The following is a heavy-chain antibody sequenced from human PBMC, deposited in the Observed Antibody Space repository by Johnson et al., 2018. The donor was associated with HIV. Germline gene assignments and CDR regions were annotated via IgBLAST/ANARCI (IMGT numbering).Heavy chain of an antibody. CDR2: IWYDGGIK. V-gene: IGHV3-33*01. Sequence: QMLLVESGGGVVQPGRSLRLSCAASGFTFSSYGMHWVRRAPAKGWGWVAVIWYDGGIKYYAAPVKGGFTITRENAKNSLYLQMNSLRAEDTAVYYCARDVIKVIAARDDAFDIWGQGTMVTVSS. CDR3: ARDVIKVIAARDDAFDI. D-gene: IGHD6-6*01. CDR1: GFTFSSYG. J-gene: IGHJ3*02.